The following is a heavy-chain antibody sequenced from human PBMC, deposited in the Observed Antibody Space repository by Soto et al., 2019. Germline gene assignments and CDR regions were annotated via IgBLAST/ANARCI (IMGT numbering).Heavy chain of an antibody. Sequence: EVQLLESGGGLVQPGASLRLSCAASGFTFFTSVMSWVRQAPGKGLEWVSTISGSGGSTYFADSVKGRFTISRDNSKNTLYLQMNSLTVEDTAVYYCAKGGWAVSGTTHWGQGTLVTVSS. CDR3: AKGGWAVSGTTH. V-gene: IGHV3-23*01. D-gene: IGHD1-20*01. CDR1: GFTFFTSV. J-gene: IGHJ1*01. CDR2: ISGSGGST.